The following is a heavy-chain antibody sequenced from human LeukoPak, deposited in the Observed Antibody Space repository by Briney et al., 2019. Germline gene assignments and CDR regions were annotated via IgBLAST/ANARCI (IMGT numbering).Heavy chain of an antibody. J-gene: IGHJ6*02. V-gene: IGHV3-30-3*01. CDR2: ISYDGSNK. CDR3: ARERVLDDYYYYGMDV. CDR1: GFTFSSYA. Sequence: PGGSLRLSCAASGFTFSSYAMHWVRQAPGKGLEWVAVISYDGSNKYYADSVKGRFTIPRDNSKNTLYLQMNSLRAEDTAVYYCARERVLDDYYYYGMDVWAKGPRSPSP. D-gene: IGHD5-24*01.